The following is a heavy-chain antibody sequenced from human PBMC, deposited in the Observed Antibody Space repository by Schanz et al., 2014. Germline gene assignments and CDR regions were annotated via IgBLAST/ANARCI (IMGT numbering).Heavy chain of an antibody. Sequence: QLQLQESGPGLVKPSETLSLTCSVSGASISSTTYYWGWVRQPPGKGLEWIGNIYYSGNTYYNPSPEGRVPVSKNPSRTQFSRTLTSVTAADTAVYYCARHHDFWSGPDGRYLDLWGQGTLVTVSS. V-gene: IGHV4-39*01. CDR1: GASISSTTYY. J-gene: IGHJ4*02. D-gene: IGHD3-3*01. CDR3: ARHHDFWSGPDGRYLDL. CDR2: IYYSGNT.